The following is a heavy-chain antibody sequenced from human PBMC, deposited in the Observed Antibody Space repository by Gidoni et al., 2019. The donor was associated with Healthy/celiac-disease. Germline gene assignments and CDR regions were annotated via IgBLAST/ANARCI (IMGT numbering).Heavy chain of an antibody. CDR1: GFIFDVYA. Sequence: VQLVESVGGLVQPGRSLRLSCAASGFIFDVYALHWGRKGPGKGLDWCSGISWNSDTIGYADSVKGRFTISRDNAKNSLYLQMNSLRPEDTALYYCTKDIGYCSSTSCLGFDYWGQGTLVTVSS. CDR2: ISWNSDTI. CDR3: TKDIGYCSSTSCLGFDY. D-gene: IGHD2-2*01. V-gene: IGHV3-9*01. J-gene: IGHJ4*02.